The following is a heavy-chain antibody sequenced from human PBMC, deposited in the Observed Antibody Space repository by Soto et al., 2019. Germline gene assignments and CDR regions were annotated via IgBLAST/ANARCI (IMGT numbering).Heavy chain of an antibody. Sequence: EVQLVESGGGLVKPGGSLRLSCVASGFTFSKYSMNWVRQAPDKGLEWVSAISSGSSYIYYADSVKGRFTISRDNGENSLYLQMNSLRTEDTAIYYCARQPCSSPSCYPYSFDPWGQGTLVTVSS. CDR3: ARQPCSSPSCYPYSFDP. D-gene: IGHD2-2*01. V-gene: IGHV3-21*01. CDR1: GFTFSKYS. CDR2: ISSGSSYI. J-gene: IGHJ5*02.